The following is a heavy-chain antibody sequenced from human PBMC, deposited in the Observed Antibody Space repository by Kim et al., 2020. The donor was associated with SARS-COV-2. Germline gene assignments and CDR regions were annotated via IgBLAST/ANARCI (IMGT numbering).Heavy chain of an antibody. V-gene: IGHV1-3*01. CDR3: ARDRGRIVATDY. Sequence: KYSQKFQGRVTITRDTSAGTAYMELSSLRSEDTAVYYCARDRGRIVATDYWGQGTLVTVSS. J-gene: IGHJ4*02. D-gene: IGHD5-12*01.